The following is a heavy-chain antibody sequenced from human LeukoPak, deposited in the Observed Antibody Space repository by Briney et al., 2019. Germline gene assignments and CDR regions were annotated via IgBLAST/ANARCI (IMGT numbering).Heavy chain of an antibody. CDR1: GFTFSSYS. J-gene: IGHJ4*02. V-gene: IGHV3-48*01. CDR2: ISSSSSTI. CDR3: AKTTDYYDSSGYPDY. Sequence: PGGSLRLSCAASGFTFSSYSMNWVRQAPGKGLEWVSYISSSSSTIYYADSVKGRFTISRDNSKNTLYLQMNSLRAEDTAVYYCAKTTDYYDSSGYPDYWGQGTLVTVSS. D-gene: IGHD3-22*01.